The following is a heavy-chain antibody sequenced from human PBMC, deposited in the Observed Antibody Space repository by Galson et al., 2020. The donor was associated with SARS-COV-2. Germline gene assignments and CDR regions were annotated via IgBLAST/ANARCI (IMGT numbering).Heavy chain of an antibody. D-gene: IGHD3-16*01. CDR3: AIDLRGSDDAFDI. CDR2: IRRSSSTI. J-gene: IGHJ3*02. Sequence: GGSLRLSCAASGFNYNDYGMNWVRQAPGKGLEWVSYIRRSSSTIYYADSVKGRFTISRDNAKNSLYLQMNSLRDEDTEVYYWAIDLRGSDDAFDIWGQGTMVTVSS. V-gene: IGHV3-48*02. CDR1: GFNYNDYG.